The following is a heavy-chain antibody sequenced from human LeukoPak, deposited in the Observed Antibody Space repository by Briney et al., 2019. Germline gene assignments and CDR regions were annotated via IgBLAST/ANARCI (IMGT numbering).Heavy chain of an antibody. CDR1: GGTFSSYA. CDR2: IIPIFGAA. V-gene: IGHV1-69*13. Sequence: SVKVSCKASGGTFSSYAITWVRQAPGQGLEWIGGIIPIFGAANYAQKFQGRVTITADESTSTAYMELSSLRSEDTAVYYCARLWTGYSSGWYAASRLRFDPWGQGTLVTVSS. J-gene: IGHJ5*02. CDR3: ARLWTGYSSGWYAASRLRFDP. D-gene: IGHD6-19*01.